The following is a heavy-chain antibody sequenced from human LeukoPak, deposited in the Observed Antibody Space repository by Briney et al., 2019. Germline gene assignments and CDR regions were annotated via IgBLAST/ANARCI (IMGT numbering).Heavy chain of an antibody. CDR3: AKDQPEAGDC. V-gene: IGHV3-30*18. CDR1: GLTGSHNY. CDR2: ISYDGSNK. D-gene: IGHD6-19*01. J-gene: IGHJ4*02. Sequence: GGSLRFSCAASGLTGSHNYVSWVRQAPGKGLEWVAVISYDGSNKYYADSVKGRFTISRDNSKNTLYLQMNSLRAEDTAVYYCAKDQPEAGDCWGQGTLVTVSS.